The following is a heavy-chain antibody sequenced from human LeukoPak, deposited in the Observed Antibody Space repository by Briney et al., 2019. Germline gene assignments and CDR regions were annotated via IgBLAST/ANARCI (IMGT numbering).Heavy chain of an antibody. CDR3: ARYYCGGGSCHYFDY. CDR2: INPNSGGT. V-gene: IGHV1-2*02. D-gene: IGHD2-15*01. Sequence: GASVKVSCTASGYTFTVYYMHWVRQAPGQGLEWMGGINPNSGGTNYAQKFQGRVTMTRDTSISTAYMELNRLRSDDTAVYYCARYYCGGGSCHYFDYWGEGTLVTVSS. CDR1: GYTFTVYY. J-gene: IGHJ4*02.